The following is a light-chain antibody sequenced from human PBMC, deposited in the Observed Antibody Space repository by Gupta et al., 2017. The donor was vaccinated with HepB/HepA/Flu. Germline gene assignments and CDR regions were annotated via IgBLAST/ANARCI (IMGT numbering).Light chain of an antibody. CDR3: QQRDSTPLT. Sequence: DIQMTQSPSSLSASVGDRVTITCRASQSISSYLNWYQQKPGKAPKLLIYAASSLQSGVPSRFSGSGSGTDFTLTISRLQPEDFATYYCQQRDSTPLTFGGGTQVEIK. V-gene: IGKV1-39*01. CDR2: AAS. CDR1: QSISSY. J-gene: IGKJ4*01.